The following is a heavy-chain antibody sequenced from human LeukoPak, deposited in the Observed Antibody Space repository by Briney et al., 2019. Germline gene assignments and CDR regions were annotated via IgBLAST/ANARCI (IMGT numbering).Heavy chain of an antibody. CDR3: ARDKYYDILTGYYTETDDYYYYGMDV. Sequence: ASVKVSCKASGYTFTSYGISWVRQAPGQGLEWMGWISAYNGNTNYARKLQGRVTMTTDTSTSTAYMELRSLRSDDTAVYYCARDKYYDILTGYYTETDDYYYYGMDVWGQGTTVTVSS. D-gene: IGHD3-9*01. J-gene: IGHJ6*02. V-gene: IGHV1-18*01. CDR2: ISAYNGNT. CDR1: GYTFTSYG.